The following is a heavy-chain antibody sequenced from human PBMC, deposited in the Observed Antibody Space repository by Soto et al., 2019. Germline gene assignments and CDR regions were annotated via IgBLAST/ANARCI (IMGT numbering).Heavy chain of an antibody. CDR2: ISGSGGTK. V-gene: IGHV3-23*01. Sequence: GGSLCLSCAASGCTFSSYSMSWVRQASGKGLEWVSGISGSGGTKYYADSVKGRFTNSRDNSKNTMYLQMNSLRVKDTAVYYCAKITIFGVVIRLAYWGQGTLVTVSS. CDR3: AKITIFGVVIRLAY. J-gene: IGHJ4*02. D-gene: IGHD3-3*01. CDR1: GCTFSSYS.